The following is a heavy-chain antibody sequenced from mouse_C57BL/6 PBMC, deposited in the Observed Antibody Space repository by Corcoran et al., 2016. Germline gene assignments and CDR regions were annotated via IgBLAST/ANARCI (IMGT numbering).Heavy chain of an antibody. D-gene: IGHD2-3*01. V-gene: IGHV9-3*01. J-gene: IGHJ4*01. CDR1: GYTFTTYG. CDR3: ARVYDGYYRAMDY. CDR2: INTYSGVP. Sequence: QIQLVQSGPELKKPGETVKISCKASGYTFTTYGMSWVKQAPGKGLKWMGWINTYSGVPTYADDFKGRFAFSLETSASTAYLQINNLKNEDTATYFCARVYDGYYRAMDYWGQGTSATVSS.